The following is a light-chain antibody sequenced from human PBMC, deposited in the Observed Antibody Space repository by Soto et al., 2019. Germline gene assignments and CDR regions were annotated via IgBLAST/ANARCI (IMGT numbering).Light chain of an antibody. CDR1: SSDVGGYNN. CDR2: EVS. CDR3: SSYTSSSTPYYV. Sequence: QSALTQPASVSGSPGQSITISCTGTSSDVGGYNNVSWYQQHPGKAPKLMIYEVSNRPSGVSNRFSGSKSGNTASLTISGLQAEDEADYYCSSYTSSSTPYYVFGTGTKLTVL. V-gene: IGLV2-14*01. J-gene: IGLJ1*01.